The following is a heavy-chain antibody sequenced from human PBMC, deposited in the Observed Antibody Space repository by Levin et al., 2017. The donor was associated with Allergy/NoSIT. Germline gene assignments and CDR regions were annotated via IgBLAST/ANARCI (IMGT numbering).Heavy chain of an antibody. V-gene: IGHV4-34*01. D-gene: IGHD1-1*01. J-gene: IGHJ4*02. CDR3: RITYVTGREVFDY. CDR1: GGSFSDYY. CDR2: ISHSGNI. Sequence: ASETLSLTCADYGGSFSDYYWSWVRQPPGKGLEWIGEISHSGNINHNPSLKSRVTMSEDTSKNQFSLKLRSVTAADTAVYYCRITYVTGREVFDYWGQGTLVTVSS.